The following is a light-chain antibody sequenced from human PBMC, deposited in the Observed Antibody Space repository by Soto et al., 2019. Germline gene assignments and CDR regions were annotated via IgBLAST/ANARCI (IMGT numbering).Light chain of an antibody. J-gene: IGLJ3*02. Sequence: QAVVTQPPSASGTPGQGVIISCSGTSSNIGSNYVYWYRLLPGTAPKLVMFSNVMRPPGVPDRFSGAKSGTSASLAISGVRPEDEADYFCAAWDASLGGWVFGGGTKLTVL. V-gene: IGLV1-47*02. CDR3: AAWDASLGGWV. CDR1: SSNIGSNY. CDR2: SNV.